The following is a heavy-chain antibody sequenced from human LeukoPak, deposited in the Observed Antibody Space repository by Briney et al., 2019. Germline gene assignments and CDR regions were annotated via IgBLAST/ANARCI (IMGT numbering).Heavy chain of an antibody. Sequence: PGGSLRLSCAASGFTFSSYWMSWVRQAPGKGLEWVANIKQDGSEKYYGDSVKGRFTISRDNAKNSLYLQMNSLRAEDTAVYYCARVRCSGGSCYFDYFDYWGQGTLVTVSS. CDR3: ARVRCSGGSCYFDYFDY. CDR2: IKQDGSEK. J-gene: IGHJ4*02. CDR1: GFTFSSYW. D-gene: IGHD2-15*01. V-gene: IGHV3-7*03.